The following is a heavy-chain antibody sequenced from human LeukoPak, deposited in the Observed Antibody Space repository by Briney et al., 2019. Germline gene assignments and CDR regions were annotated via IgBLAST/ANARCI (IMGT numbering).Heavy chain of an antibody. CDR1: GFIFSSYE. Sequence: PGGSLRLSCAASGFIFSSYEMNWVRQAPGKGLEWVSYISESGTTIYYADSVKGRFTISRDNAKNSLYLQMNSLRVEDTAVYYCARGDSSGWASDYWGQGTLVTVSS. D-gene: IGHD6-19*01. V-gene: IGHV3-48*03. J-gene: IGHJ4*02. CDR3: ARGDSSGWASDY. CDR2: ISESGTTI.